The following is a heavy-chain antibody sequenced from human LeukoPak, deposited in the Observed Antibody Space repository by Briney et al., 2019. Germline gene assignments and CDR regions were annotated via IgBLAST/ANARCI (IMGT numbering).Heavy chain of an antibody. V-gene: IGHV3-33*01. CDR2: IWSDASNT. J-gene: IGHJ4*02. D-gene: IGHD3-9*01. CDR3: TRTYNIRYFDT. Sequence: GGSLRLSCAASGFIFSSYGMHWFRQAPGKGLEWVAVIWSDASNTYYVDSVKGRFTISRDNSKNTLYLQMNSLRAEDTAVYYCTRTYNIRYFDTWGQGTLVTVSS. CDR1: GFIFSSYG.